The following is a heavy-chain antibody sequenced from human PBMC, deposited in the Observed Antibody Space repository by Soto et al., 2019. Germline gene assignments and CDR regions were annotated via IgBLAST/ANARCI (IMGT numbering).Heavy chain of an antibody. CDR2: IYYSGST. J-gene: IGHJ3*02. D-gene: IGHD3-16*02. V-gene: IGHV4-30-4*01. CDR3: ARFIRKPALDI. CDR1: GGSISSGDNY. Sequence: QVQLQESGPGLVKPSQTLSLTCAVSGGSISSGDNYWSWIRQPPGKGLEWIGYIYYSGSTYYNPSVKXXVTISVDTSKNQFSLKVSSVTAADTAVYYCARFIRKPALDIWGQGTMVTVSS.